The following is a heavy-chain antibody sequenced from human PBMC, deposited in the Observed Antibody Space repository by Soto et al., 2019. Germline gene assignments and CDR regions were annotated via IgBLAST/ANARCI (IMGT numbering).Heavy chain of an antibody. CDR1: GYTFTSYY. D-gene: IGHD3-10*01. J-gene: IGHJ3*02. CDR2: INPSGGST. V-gene: IGHV1-46*01. Sequence: ASVKVSCKASGYTFTSYYMHWVRQAPGQGLEWMGIINPSGGSTNYAQKFQGRVTMTTDTSTSTAYMELRSLRSDDTAVYYCARAGSSSSLDAFDIWGQGTMVTVSS. CDR3: ARAGSSSSLDAFDI.